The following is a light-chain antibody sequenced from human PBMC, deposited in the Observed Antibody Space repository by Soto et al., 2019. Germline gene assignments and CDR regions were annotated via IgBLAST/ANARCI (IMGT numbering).Light chain of an antibody. CDR2: DAS. CDR3: QQFDTLPIT. CDR1: QDISTY. J-gene: IGKJ5*01. Sequence: DIQITQSPSSLSASVGDRVTITCQATQDISTYLNWYQQKPGKAPKLLIYDASNLETGVPSRFSGSGSGTDFTFAISSLQPEDIATYYCQQFDTLPITVGQGTRLEIK. V-gene: IGKV1-33*01.